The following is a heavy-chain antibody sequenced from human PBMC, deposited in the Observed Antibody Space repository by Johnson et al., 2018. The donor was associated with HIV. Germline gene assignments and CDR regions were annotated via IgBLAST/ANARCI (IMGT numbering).Heavy chain of an antibody. J-gene: IGHJ3*02. Sequence: VQLVESGGGVVQPGGSLRLSCEASGFIFSSYGMHWVRQAPGKGLEWVAFIRYDGSNKYYTDSVKGRFTISRDNSKNTLYLQMNSLRAEDTAVYYCAKDRGGDYSRDAFDIWGQGTMVTVSS. CDR1: GFIFSSYG. D-gene: IGHD4-17*01. V-gene: IGHV3-30*02. CDR2: IRYDGSNK. CDR3: AKDRGGDYSRDAFDI.